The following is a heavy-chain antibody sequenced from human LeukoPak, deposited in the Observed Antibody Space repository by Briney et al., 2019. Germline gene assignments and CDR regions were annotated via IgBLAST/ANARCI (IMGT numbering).Heavy chain of an antibody. CDR1: GFTFSSYS. D-gene: IGHD4-17*01. Sequence: GGSLRLSCAASGFTFSSYSMNWVRQAPGKGLEWVSYISSSSSTIYYADSVKGRFTISRDNTKNSLYLQMNSLRAEDTAVYYCARDPDYGDYDYYYYGMDVWGQGTTVTVPS. J-gene: IGHJ6*02. CDR2: ISSSSSTI. CDR3: ARDPDYGDYDYYYYGMDV. V-gene: IGHV3-48*01.